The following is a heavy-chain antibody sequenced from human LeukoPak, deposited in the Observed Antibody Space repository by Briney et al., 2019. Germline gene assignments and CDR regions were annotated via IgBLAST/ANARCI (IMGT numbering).Heavy chain of an antibody. D-gene: IGHD3-16*01. V-gene: IGHV4-38-2*02. CDR2: IYYSGSS. J-gene: IGHJ4*02. Sequence: PSETLSLTCTVSGYSISSFYYWGWIRQPPGKGLEWIGYIYYSGSSTYNPSLKSRVTISVDTSKEQFSLKVNSVTAADTAVYYCTRGAGWLIDYWGQGILVTVSS. CDR3: TRGAGWLIDY. CDR1: GYSISSFYY.